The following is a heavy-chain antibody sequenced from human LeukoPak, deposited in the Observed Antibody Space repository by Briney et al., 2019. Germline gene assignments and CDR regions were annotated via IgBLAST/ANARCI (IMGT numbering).Heavy chain of an antibody. Sequence: SVKVSCKASGGTFSSYAISGVRAAPGQGLEWMGRIIPILGIANYAQKFQGRVTITADKSTSTAYMELSSLRSEDTAVYYCARETEAVAGTSWYFDLWGRGTLVTVSS. CDR3: ARETEAVAGTSWYFDL. J-gene: IGHJ2*01. CDR1: GGTFSSYA. CDR2: IIPILGIA. V-gene: IGHV1-69*04. D-gene: IGHD6-19*01.